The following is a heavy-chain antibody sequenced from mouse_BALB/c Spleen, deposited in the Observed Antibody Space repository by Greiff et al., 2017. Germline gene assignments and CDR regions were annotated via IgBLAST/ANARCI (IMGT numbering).Heavy chain of an antibody. D-gene: IGHD1-1*01. V-gene: IGHV1-87*01. Sequence: VQLQQSGAELARPGASVKLSCKASGYTFTSYWMQWVKQRPGQGLEWIGAIYPGDGDTRYTQKFKGKATLTADKSSSTAYMQLSSLTSEDSAVYFCARPGSSLQFAYWGQGTLVTVSA. CDR3: ARPGSSLQFAY. J-gene: IGHJ3*01. CDR1: GYTFTSYW. CDR2: IYPGDGDT.